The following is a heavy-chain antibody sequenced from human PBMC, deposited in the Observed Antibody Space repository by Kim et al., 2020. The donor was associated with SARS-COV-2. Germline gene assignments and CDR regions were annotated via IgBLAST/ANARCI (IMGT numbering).Heavy chain of an antibody. Sequence: GTNYAQKFQGRVTMTRDTSISTAYMELSRLRSDDTAVYYCASGAALYYFDYWGQGTLVTVSS. J-gene: IGHJ4*02. V-gene: IGHV1-2*02. CDR2: GT. CDR3: ASGAALYYFDY. D-gene: IGHD6-13*01.